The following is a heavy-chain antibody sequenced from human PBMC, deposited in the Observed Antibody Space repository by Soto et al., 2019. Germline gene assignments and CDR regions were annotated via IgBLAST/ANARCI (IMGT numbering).Heavy chain of an antibody. D-gene: IGHD2-2*01. Sequence: PSETLSLTCTVSGGSISSYYWSWIRQPPGKGLEWIGYIYYSGSTNYNPSLKSRVTISVDTSKNQFSLKLSSVTAADTAVYYCARRPATGARHFDYWGQGTLVTVSS. CDR3: ARRPATGARHFDY. V-gene: IGHV4-59*12. CDR1: GGSISSYY. J-gene: IGHJ4*02. CDR2: IYYSGST.